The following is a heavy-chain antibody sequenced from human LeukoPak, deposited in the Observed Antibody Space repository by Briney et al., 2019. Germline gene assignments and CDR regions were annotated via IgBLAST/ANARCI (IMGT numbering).Heavy chain of an antibody. J-gene: IGHJ5*02. CDR1: GGSISSYY. D-gene: IGHD3-22*01. Sequence: SETLSLTCTVSGGSISSYYWSWIRQPPGKGLEWVGYIYYSGSTNYNPSLRSRVTISVDTSKNQFSLKLSSVTAADTAVYYCARQKTYYYDSSGYDNWFDPWGQGTLVTVSS. V-gene: IGHV4-59*08. CDR3: ARQKTYYYDSSGYDNWFDP. CDR2: IYYSGST.